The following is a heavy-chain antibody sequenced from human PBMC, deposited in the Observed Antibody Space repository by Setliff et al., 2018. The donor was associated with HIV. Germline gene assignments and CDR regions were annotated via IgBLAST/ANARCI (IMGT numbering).Heavy chain of an antibody. CDR2: IYYSGST. CDR3: ARTLRAAAMGYFDY. CDR1: GGSISSSSYY. D-gene: IGHD5-18*01. V-gene: IGHV4-39*01. Sequence: PSETLSLTCTVSGGSISSSSYYWGWIRQPPGKGLEWIGSIYYSGSTFQNPSLKSRVTISLDKSKNQFSPKLTSVTAADTAVYYCARTLRAAAMGYFDYWGQGTLVTVSS. J-gene: IGHJ4*02.